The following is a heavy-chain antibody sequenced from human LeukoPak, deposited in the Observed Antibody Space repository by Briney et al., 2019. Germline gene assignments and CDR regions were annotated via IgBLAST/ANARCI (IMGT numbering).Heavy chain of an antibody. J-gene: IGHJ4*02. D-gene: IGHD3-10*02. CDR2: ISSSTDYI. CDR3: ARGSVRGIISF. CDR1: GFTFSSYS. Sequence: GGSLRLSCAASGFTFSSYSMNWVRQAPGMGLEWVSSISSSTDYIYYADSVKGRFTTSRDNAQNSLYLQMDSLRAEDTAMYYCARGSVRGIISFWGRGTRVTVSS. V-gene: IGHV3-21*01.